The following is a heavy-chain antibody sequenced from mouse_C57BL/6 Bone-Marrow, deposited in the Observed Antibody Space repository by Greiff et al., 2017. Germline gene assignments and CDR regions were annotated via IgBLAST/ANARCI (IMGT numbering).Heavy chain of an antibody. Sequence: VQLQQPGAELVKPGASVKLSCTASGFTFTSYWMHWVKQRPGQGLEWIGMIHPDGGSTNYNEKFKSKATLTVDKASSTAYMQLSSLTSEDSAVYYCARVVRRVAMDYWGKGTTLTVSS. CDR2: IHPDGGST. CDR1: GFTFTSYW. D-gene: IGHD2-14*01. J-gene: IGHJ2*01. CDR3: ARVVRRVAMDY. V-gene: IGHV1-64*01.